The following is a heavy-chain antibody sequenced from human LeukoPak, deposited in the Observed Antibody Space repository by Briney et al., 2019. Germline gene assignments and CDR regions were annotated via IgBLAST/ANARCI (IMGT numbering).Heavy chain of an antibody. CDR3: ARAGLGHSSGWYDNWFDP. CDR2: IYYSGST. CDR1: GGSISSSSDY. V-gene: IGHV4-39*07. Sequence: SETLSLTCTVSGGSISSSSDYWGWIRQPPGKGLDWIGSIYYSGSTYYNPSLKSRVTISVDTSKNQFSLKLSSVTAADTAVYYCARAGLGHSSGWYDNWFDPWGQGTLVTVSS. D-gene: IGHD6-19*01. J-gene: IGHJ5*02.